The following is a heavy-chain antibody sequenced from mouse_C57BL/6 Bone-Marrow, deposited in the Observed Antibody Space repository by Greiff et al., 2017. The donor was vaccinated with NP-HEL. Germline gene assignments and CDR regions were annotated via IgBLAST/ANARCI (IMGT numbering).Heavy chain of an antibody. CDR1: GYTFTSYW. V-gene: IGHV1-55*01. Sequence: QVQLKQPGAELVKPGASVKMSCQASGYTFTSYWIPWVKPRPGQGLEWIGDIYPGGGSTTYNQKFKSKATLTVDTSSSTAYMQLSRLTSEDSADYYCGSTTVGDYAMDYWGQGTSVTVSA. CDR2: IYPGGGST. CDR3: GSTTVGDYAMDY. D-gene: IGHD1-1*01. J-gene: IGHJ4*01.